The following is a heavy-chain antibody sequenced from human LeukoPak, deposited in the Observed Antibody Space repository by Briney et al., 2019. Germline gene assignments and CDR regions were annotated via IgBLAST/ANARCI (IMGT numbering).Heavy chain of an antibody. CDR2: INYSGRI. D-gene: IGHD3-22*01. CDR3: ARLVDYDNSGDPDIFDI. J-gene: IGHJ3*02. CDR1: SGFISSYY. Sequence: PSETLSLTCIVYSGFISSYYWSWIRQTPGKGLEWIAFINYSGRIKYNPSLQSRVSISLDTSKNHFSLQLRSVVAADTAVYYCARLVDYDNSGDPDIFDIWGQGTIVSIS. V-gene: IGHV4-59*01.